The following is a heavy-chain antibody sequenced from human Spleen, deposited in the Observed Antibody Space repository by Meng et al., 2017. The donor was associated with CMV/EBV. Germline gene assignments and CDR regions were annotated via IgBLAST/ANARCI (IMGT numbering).Heavy chain of an antibody. V-gene: IGHV3-23*01. D-gene: IGHD3-16*01. CDR2: VSGGGGST. CDR3: ARGGNTHPDVFDI. J-gene: IGHJ3*02. Sequence: GESLKISCAASEFTFSSYAMSWVRLAPGKGLEWVSGVSGGGGSTYYADSVKGRFTISRDNSKNTLYLQMNSLRVEDTAVYYCARGGNTHPDVFDIWGQGTMVTVSS. CDR1: EFTFSSYA.